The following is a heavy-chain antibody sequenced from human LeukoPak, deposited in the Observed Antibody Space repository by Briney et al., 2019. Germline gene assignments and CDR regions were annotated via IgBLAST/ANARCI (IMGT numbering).Heavy chain of an antibody. Sequence: GGSLRLSCAVSGFTLHDYNMHWVRQAPGKCLEWVSHITWDGGSTYYADSVKGRFTISRDNTKNSLYLQMNSLRIEVTALYYGVRDRERGGSGPIGHWGQGTLVTVSS. CDR2: ITWDGGST. J-gene: IGHJ1*01. CDR1: GFTLHDYN. V-gene: IGHV3-43*01. D-gene: IGHD2-15*01. CDR3: VRDRERGGSGPIGH.